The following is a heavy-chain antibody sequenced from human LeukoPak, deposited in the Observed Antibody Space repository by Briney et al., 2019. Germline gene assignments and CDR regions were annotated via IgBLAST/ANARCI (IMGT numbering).Heavy chain of an antibody. CDR1: GFTFSSFG. CDR3: YSMIVVTIRLINDY. CDR2: IYTGGST. V-gene: IGHV3-NL1*01. J-gene: IGHJ4*02. D-gene: IGHD3-22*01. Sequence: PGRSLTLSCAASGFTFSSFGMHWVRQAPGKGLEWVSVIYTGGSTYYSDSVKGRFTISRDNSKNTLYLQMNSLRAEDTAVYYCYSMIVVTIRLINDYWGQGTLVTVSS.